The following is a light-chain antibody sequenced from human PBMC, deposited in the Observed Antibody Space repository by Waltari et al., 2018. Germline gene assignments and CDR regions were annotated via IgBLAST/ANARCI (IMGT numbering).Light chain of an antibody. CDR1: QSIRSNN. Sequence: EIVLTQSPGTLSLSPGERATLSCRASQSIRSNNLAWYQQKPGQAPRLLIYGASTRATGIPARFSGSGSGTDFTLTISSLEPEDFEVYFCQQFGTSPLFGQGTKVEIK. V-gene: IGKV3-20*01. CDR2: GAS. CDR3: QQFGTSPL. J-gene: IGKJ1*01.